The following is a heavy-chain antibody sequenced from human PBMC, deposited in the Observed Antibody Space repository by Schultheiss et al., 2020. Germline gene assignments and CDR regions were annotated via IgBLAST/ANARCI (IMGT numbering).Heavy chain of an antibody. J-gene: IGHJ6*04. CDR2: IWYDGSNK. Sequence: GGSLRLSCAASGFTFSSYSMNWVRQAPGKGLEWVAVIWYDGSNKYYADSVKGRFTISRDNSKNTLYLQMNSLRAEDTAVYYCARSLGLDYYYYGMDVWGKGATVNV. V-gene: IGHV3-33*08. CDR3: ARSLGLDYYYYGMDV. CDR1: GFTFSSYS. D-gene: IGHD3/OR15-3a*01.